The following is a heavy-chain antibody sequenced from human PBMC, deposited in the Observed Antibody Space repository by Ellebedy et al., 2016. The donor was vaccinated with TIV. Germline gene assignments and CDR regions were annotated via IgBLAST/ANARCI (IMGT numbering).Heavy chain of an antibody. V-gene: IGHV4-59*01. CDR3: AAYYGGRFDY. D-gene: IGHD4-23*01. Sequence: MPSETLSLTCNVSGGSISTFYWSWIRQPPGKGLEFIGYIYYIGITNYNPSLESRVAISIDTSENQFSLRLSSVTAADTAVYYCAAYYGGRFDYWGQGTLATVSS. J-gene: IGHJ4*02. CDR2: IYYIGIT. CDR1: GGSISTFY.